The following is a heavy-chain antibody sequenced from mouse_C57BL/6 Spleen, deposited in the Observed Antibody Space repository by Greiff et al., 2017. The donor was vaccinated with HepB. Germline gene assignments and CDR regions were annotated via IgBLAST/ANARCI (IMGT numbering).Heavy chain of an antibody. CDR2: IYPRSGNT. V-gene: IGHV1-81*01. J-gene: IGHJ1*03. CDR1: GYTFTSYG. D-gene: IGHD1-1*01. Sequence: VQLQQSGAELARPGASVKLSCKASGYTFTSYGISWVKQRTGQGLEWIGEIYPRSGNTYYNEKFKGKATLTTDKSSSTAYMELRRLTSEDSAVYFCARKGSDTTVVAHWYFDVWGTGTTVTVSS. CDR3: ARKGSDTTVVAHWYFDV.